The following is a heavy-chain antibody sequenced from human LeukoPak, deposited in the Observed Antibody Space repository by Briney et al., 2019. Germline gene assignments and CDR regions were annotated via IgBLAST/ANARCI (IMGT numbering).Heavy chain of an antibody. V-gene: IGHV3-21*01. J-gene: IGHJ3*02. CDR1: GFTFSSYS. Sequence: GGSLRLSCVASGFTFSSYSMIWVRQAPGKGLEWVSSISSSSSSYIYYADSVKGRFTISRDNAKNSLYLQMNSLRAEDTAVYYCARGPYGSGPDAFDIWGQGTMVTVSS. D-gene: IGHD3-10*01. CDR3: ARGPYGSGPDAFDI. CDR2: ISSSSSSYI.